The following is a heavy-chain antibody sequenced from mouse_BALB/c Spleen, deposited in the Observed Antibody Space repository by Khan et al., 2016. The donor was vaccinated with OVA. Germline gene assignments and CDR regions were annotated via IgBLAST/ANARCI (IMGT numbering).Heavy chain of an antibody. J-gene: IGHJ1*01. V-gene: IGHV5-17*02. Sequence: EVELVESGGGLVQPGGSRKLSCAASGFTFSSFGMHWVRQAPEKGLEWVAYISSGSATIYYADTVKGRFTISRANPKNTLFLQMTSLRYEDTAIYYCARSLITTWYFDVWGAGTTVTVSS. D-gene: IGHD2-4*01. CDR2: ISSGSATI. CDR3: ARSLITTWYFDV. CDR1: GFTFSSFG.